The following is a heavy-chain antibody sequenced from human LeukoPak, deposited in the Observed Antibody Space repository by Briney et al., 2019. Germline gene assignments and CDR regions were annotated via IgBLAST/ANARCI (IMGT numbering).Heavy chain of an antibody. J-gene: IGHJ5*02. V-gene: IGHV3-7*01. CDR3: ARVWGYCSRTSCYDPFDP. Sequence: GGSLRPSCAASGFTFSSYWMSWVRQAPGKGLEWVANIKQDGSEKYFVDSVKGRFTISRDNAKNSLYLQMNSPRAEDTAVYYCARVWGYCSRTSCYDPFDPWGQGTLVTVSS. D-gene: IGHD2-2*01. CDR2: IKQDGSEK. CDR1: GFTFSSYW.